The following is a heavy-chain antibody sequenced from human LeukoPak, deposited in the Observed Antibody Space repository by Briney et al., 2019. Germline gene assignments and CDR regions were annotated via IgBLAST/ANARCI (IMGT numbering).Heavy chain of an antibody. J-gene: IGHJ4*02. CDR1: GGSISSYY. CDR3: ARDYYGSGSYYSPHFDY. V-gene: IGHV4-4*07. Sequence: SETLSLTCTVSGGSISSYYWSWIRQPAGKGLEWIGRIYTSGSTNYNPSLKSRVTMSVDTSKNQFSLKLSSVTAADTAVYYCARDYYGSGSYYSPHFDYWGQGTLVTVSS. CDR2: IYTSGST. D-gene: IGHD3-10*01.